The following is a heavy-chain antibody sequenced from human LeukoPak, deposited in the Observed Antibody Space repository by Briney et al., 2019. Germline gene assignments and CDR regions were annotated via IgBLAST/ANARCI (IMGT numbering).Heavy chain of an antibody. V-gene: IGHV3-9*01. CDR2: ISWNSGSI. J-gene: IGHJ4*02. CDR1: GFTFDDYA. D-gene: IGHD5-18*01. Sequence: PGGSLRLSCAASGFTFDDYAMHWVRQAPGKGLEWVSGISWNSGSIGYADSVKGRFTISRDNAKNSLYLQMNSLRAEDTALYYCAKAGHSYGSEPDYWGQGTLVTVSS. CDR3: AKAGHSYGSEPDY.